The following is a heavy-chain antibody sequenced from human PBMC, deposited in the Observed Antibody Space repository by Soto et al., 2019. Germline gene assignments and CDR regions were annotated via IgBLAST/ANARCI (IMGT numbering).Heavy chain of an antibody. J-gene: IGHJ6*02. CDR2: INHSGST. Sequence: PEALSLTCADNGGSFSGYYWSWIRLPPGKGLEWIGEINHSGSTNYYPSLKSRVTISVDTSKNQFSLKLSSVTAADTAVYYCARAMSTVTTGLYYYGMDVWGQGSTVTV. CDR3: ARAMSTVTTGLYYYGMDV. CDR1: GGSFSGYY. D-gene: IGHD4-17*01. V-gene: IGHV4-34*01.